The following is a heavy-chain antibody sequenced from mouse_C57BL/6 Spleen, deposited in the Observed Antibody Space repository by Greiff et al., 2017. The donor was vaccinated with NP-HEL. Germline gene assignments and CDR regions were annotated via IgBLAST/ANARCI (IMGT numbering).Heavy chain of an antibody. J-gene: IGHJ1*03. V-gene: IGHV3-6*01. Sequence: EVKLVESGPGLVKPSQSLSLTCSVTGYSITSCYYWNWIRQLPGNKLEWVGYIRYDGSNNYNQSLKNRISITRDTSKNQVFMKLQSVTTEDTATYYCARDHYDGYFDVWGTGTTVTVSS. CDR1: GYSITSCYY. CDR3: ARDHYDGYFDV. D-gene: IGHD2-4*01. CDR2: IRYDGSN.